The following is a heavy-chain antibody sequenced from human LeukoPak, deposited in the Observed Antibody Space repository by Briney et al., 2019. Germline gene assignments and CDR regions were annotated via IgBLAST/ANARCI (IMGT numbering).Heavy chain of an antibody. CDR1: GGSFSGYY. Sequence: SETLSLTCAVYGGSFSGYYWSWIRQPPGKGLEWIGEINHSGSTNYNPSLKSRVTTSVDTSKKQFSLKLSSVTAADTAVYYCARDYEWLVDNAFDIWGQGTMVTVSS. J-gene: IGHJ3*02. CDR3: ARDYEWLVDNAFDI. CDR2: INHSGST. D-gene: IGHD6-19*01. V-gene: IGHV4-34*01.